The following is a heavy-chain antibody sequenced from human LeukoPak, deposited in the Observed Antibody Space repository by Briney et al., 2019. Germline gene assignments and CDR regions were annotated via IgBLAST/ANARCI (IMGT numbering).Heavy chain of an antibody. CDR3: TTDRYGQYYFDY. Sequence: GGSLRLSCAASGFTLSNAWMSWVRQAPGKGLEWVGRIKSKTDGGTTDYAAPVKGRFTISRDDSKNTLYLQMNSLKTEDTAVYYCTTDRYGQYYFDYWGQGTLVTVSS. V-gene: IGHV3-15*01. CDR2: IKSKTDGGTT. D-gene: IGHD3-9*01. CDR1: GFTLSNAW. J-gene: IGHJ4*02.